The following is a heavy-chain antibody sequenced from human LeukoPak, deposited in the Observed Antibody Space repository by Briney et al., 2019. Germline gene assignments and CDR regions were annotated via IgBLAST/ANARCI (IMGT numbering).Heavy chain of an antibody. D-gene: IGHD3-10*01. CDR1: GFTFSSYG. J-gene: IGHJ5*02. CDR3: ARGVELLWFGELLRWFDP. CDR2: ISYDGSNK. Sequence: GGSLRLSCAASGFTFSSYGMHWVRQAPGKGLEWVAVISYDGSNKYYADSVKGRFTISRDNSKNTLYLQMNSLRAEDTAVYYCARGVELLWFGELLRWFDPWGQGTLVTVSS. V-gene: IGHV3-30*03.